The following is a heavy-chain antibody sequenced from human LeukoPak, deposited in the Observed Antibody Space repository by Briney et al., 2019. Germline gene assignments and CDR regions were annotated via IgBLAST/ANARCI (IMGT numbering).Heavy chain of an antibody. CDR1: GFTFSSYW. CDR3: AKGPSTLITGTAFDY. Sequence: GGSLRLSCAASGFTFSSYWMSWVRQAPGKGLEWVANIKQDGSEKYYVDSVKGRFTISRDNAKNSLYLQMNSLRAEDTAVYYCAKGPSTLITGTAFDYWGQGTLVTVSS. CDR2: IKQDGSEK. V-gene: IGHV3-7*01. J-gene: IGHJ4*02. D-gene: IGHD1-7*01.